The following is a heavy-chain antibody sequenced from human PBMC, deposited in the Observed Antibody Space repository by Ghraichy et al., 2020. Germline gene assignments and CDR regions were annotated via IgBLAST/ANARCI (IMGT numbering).Heavy chain of an antibody. CDR1: GYTLTNFV. D-gene: IGHD3-3*02. CDR3: ATSLAEIKGRYDP. V-gene: IGHV1-18*04. J-gene: IGHJ5*02. Sequence: ASVKVSCKASGYTLTNFVVNWVRQAPGQGLEWMGWISGYNCDTKYSQKLHGRLTMTTDKSATTAYMELRSLRSDDTAVYYCATSLAEIKGRYDPWGQGTLVTVSS. CDR2: ISGYNCDT.